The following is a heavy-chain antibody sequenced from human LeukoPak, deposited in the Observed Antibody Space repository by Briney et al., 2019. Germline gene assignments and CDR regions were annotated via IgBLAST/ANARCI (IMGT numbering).Heavy chain of an antibody. J-gene: IGHJ4*02. CDR3: AKAPPYKKYFDY. CDR2: IKQDGSEK. V-gene: IGHV3-7*01. Sequence: GGSLRLSCAASGFTFSRYWMSWVRQAPGKGLEWVANIKQDGSEKYYVASVKGRFTIARDNAKNSLYLQMNSLRAEDTAVYYCAKAPPYKKYFDYWGQGTLVTVSS. CDR1: GFTFSRYW. D-gene: IGHD1-1*01.